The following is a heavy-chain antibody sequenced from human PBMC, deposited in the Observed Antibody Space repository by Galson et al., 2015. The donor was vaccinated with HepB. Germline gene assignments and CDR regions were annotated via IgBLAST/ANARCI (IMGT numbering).Heavy chain of an antibody. J-gene: IGHJ5*02. D-gene: IGHD3-16*02. CDR1: GGTFSSYA. CDR2: IIPIFGTA. CDR3: AREVEPGCSSTSCSGYSGYDLRAGYYDYIWGSYRVNWFDP. Sequence: SVKVSCKASGGTFSSYAISWVRQAPGQGLEWMGGIIPIFGTANYAQKFQGRVTITADESTSTAYMELSSLRSEDTAVYYCAREVEPGCSSTSCSGYSGYDLRAGYYDYIWGSYRVNWFDPWGQGTLVTVSS. V-gene: IGHV1-69*13.